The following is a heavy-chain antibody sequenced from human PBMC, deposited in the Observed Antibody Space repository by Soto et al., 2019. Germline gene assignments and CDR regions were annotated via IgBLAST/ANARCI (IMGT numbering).Heavy chain of an antibody. CDR1: GYTFTGYY. V-gene: IGHV1-2*04. CDR2: INPNSGGT. CDR3: ARTPGIAAATTDAFDI. D-gene: IGHD6-13*01. Sequence: ASVKVSCKASGYTFTGYYMHWVRQAPGQGLEWMGWINPNSGGTNYAQKFQGWVTMTRDTSISTAYMELSRLRSDDTAVYYCARTPGIAAATTDAFDIFCQGTMLTVSS. J-gene: IGHJ3*02.